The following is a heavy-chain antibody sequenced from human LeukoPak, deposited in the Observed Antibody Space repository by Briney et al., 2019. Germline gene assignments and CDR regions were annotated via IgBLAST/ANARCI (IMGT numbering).Heavy chain of an antibody. Sequence: PGRSLRLSCTASGFTFSTYAMHWVRQAPGKGLEWVAVISYDGSNKYYADSVKGRFTISRDNSKNTLYLQMNSLRAEDTAVYYCARAHDEGARFDYWGQGTLVTVSS. D-gene: IGHD3-3*01. J-gene: IGHJ4*02. V-gene: IGHV3-30-3*01. CDR2: ISYDGSNK. CDR1: GFTFSTYA. CDR3: ARAHDEGARFDY.